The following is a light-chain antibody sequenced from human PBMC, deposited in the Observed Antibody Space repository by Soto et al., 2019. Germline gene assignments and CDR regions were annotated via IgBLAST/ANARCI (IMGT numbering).Light chain of an antibody. CDR2: GAS. J-gene: IGKJ1*01. CDR3: QQYNNWPRT. Sequence: EIVLTQSPGTLSLSPGERATLSCRASQSVSSSYLAWYQQKPGHAPRLLIYGASSRATGIPDRFSGSGSGTEFTLTISSLQSEDFAVYYCQQYNNWPRTCGQGTK. CDR1: QSVSSSY. V-gene: IGKV3-20*01.